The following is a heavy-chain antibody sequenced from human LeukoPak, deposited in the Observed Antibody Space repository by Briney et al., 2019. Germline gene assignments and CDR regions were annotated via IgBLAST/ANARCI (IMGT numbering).Heavy chain of an antibody. CDR2: ISAYNGNT. J-gene: IGHJ5*02. CDR3: ARFVVVATFNWFDP. V-gene: IGHV1-18*01. CDR1: GGTFSSYA. D-gene: IGHD2-15*01. Sequence: ASVKVSCKASGGTFSSYAISWVRQAPGQGLEWMGWISAYNGNTDYAQKLQGRVTMTTDTSTSTAYMELRSLRSDDTAVYYCARFVVVATFNWFDPWGQGTLVTVSS.